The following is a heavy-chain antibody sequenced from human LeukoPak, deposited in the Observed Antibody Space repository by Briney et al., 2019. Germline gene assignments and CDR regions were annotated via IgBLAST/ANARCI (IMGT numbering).Heavy chain of an antibody. Sequence: GGSLRLSCFASGFSVTSFDMYWVRQAAGRGLEWVSAVGTNDDTYYLGSVKGRFTISRENAKNSFSLQMNNLRVEDTAVYYCTREWRGIASHYHGMDVWGQGTTVTVSS. CDR2: VGTNDDT. J-gene: IGHJ6*02. V-gene: IGHV3-13*01. CDR1: GFSVTSFD. D-gene: IGHD6-6*01. CDR3: TREWRGIASHYHGMDV.